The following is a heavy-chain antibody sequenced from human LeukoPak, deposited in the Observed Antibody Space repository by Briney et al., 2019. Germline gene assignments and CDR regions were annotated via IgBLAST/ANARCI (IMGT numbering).Heavy chain of an antibody. CDR3: ARLIAARQFYYYYGMDV. V-gene: IGHV5-51*01. J-gene: IGHJ6*02. CDR2: IYPGDSDT. D-gene: IGHD6-6*01. CDR1: GYSFTSYW. Sequence: GESLLISCKGSGYSFTSYWIGWVRQMPGKGLEWMGIIYPGDSDTRYSPSFQGQVTISADKSISTAYLQWSSLKASDTAMYYCARLIAARQFYYYYGMDVWGQGTTVTDPS.